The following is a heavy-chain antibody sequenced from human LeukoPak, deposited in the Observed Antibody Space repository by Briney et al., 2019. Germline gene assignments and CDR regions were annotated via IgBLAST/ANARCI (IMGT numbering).Heavy chain of an antibody. CDR2: IYTSGST. J-gene: IGHJ5*02. D-gene: IGHD3-16*01. Sequence: SETLSLTCTVSGGSISSYYWSWIRQPAGKGLEWIGRIYTSGSTYYNPSLKSRVTMSVDTSKNQFSLKLSSVTAADTAVYYCARGGRPPRGIWFDPWGQGTLVTVSS. CDR1: GGSISSYY. V-gene: IGHV4-4*07. CDR3: ARGGRPPRGIWFDP.